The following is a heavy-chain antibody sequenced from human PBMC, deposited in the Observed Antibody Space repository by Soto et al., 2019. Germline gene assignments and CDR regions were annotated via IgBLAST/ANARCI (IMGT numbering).Heavy chain of an antibody. V-gene: IGHV1-8*01. CDR2: MNPNSGNT. J-gene: IGHJ6*02. CDR1: GYTFTNYD. D-gene: IGHD3-22*01. Sequence: ASVKVSCKASGYTFTNYDINWVRQATGQGLEWMGWMNPNSGNTGYAQKFQGRVTMTRNISISTAYMELSSLRSEDTAVYYFARGLSVTVIVRLQDGMDVWGQGTTVTVSS. CDR3: ARGLSVTVIVRLQDGMDV.